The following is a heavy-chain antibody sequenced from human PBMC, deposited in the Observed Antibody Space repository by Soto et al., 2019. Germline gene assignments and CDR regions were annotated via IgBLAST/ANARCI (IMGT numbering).Heavy chain of an antibody. CDR2: IYHSGST. CDR1: GYSISSGYY. V-gene: IGHV4-38-2*01. CDR3: ATRGRYSSSWYQAGNWFDP. D-gene: IGHD6-13*01. Sequence: ASETLSLTCAVSGYSISSGYYWGWIRQPPGKGLEWIGSIYHSGSTYYNPSLKSRVTISVDTSKNQFSLKLSSVTAADTAVYYCATRGRYSSSWYQAGNWFDPWGQGTLVTVSS. J-gene: IGHJ5*02.